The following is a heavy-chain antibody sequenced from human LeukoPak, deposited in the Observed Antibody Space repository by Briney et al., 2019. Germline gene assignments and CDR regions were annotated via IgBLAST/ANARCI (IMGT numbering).Heavy chain of an antibody. V-gene: IGHV3-53*01. D-gene: IGHD6-13*01. J-gene: IGHJ5*02. Sequence: GGSLRLSCAASGFTVSSNHMNWVRQAPGKGLEWVSVIYSGGNTYYADSVKGRLTISRDNSKNTLYLQMNSLRAEDTAVYYCARIAAAAINWFDPWGQGTLVTVSS. CDR3: ARIAAAAINWFDP. CDR2: IYSGGNT. CDR1: GFTVSSNH.